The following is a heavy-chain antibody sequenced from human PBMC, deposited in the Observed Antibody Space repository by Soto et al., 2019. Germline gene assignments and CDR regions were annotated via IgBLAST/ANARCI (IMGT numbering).Heavy chain of an antibody. D-gene: IGHD1-1*01. J-gene: IGHJ5*02. CDR2: IYYTGSN. CDR1: GDSIYGGNHY. CDR3: ARWTYNQGFDP. V-gene: IGHV4-30-4*01. Sequence: QVQLQESGPGLVKPSQTLSLTCTVSGDSIYGGNHYWSWIRQSPGKGLEWIGYIYYTGSNYYSPSFRGRVSISIDTSKTQFSLNVTSVTAADTAVYYCARWTYNQGFDPWGQGTLVTVSS.